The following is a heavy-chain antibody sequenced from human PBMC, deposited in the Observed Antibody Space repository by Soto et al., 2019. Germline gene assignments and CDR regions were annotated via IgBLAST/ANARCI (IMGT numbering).Heavy chain of an antibody. V-gene: IGHV4-34*01. CDR2: INHSGST. CDR3: ARGGGNRYYYYYGMDV. CDR1: GGSFGGYY. Sequence: PSETLSLTCAVYGGSFGGYYWNWIRQPLGKGLEWIGDINHSGSTNHNPSLKSRVTISADTSKKQVSLKLSSVTAADTAVYYCARGGGNRYYYYYGMDVWGQGTTVTVS. D-gene: IGHD3-16*01. J-gene: IGHJ6*02.